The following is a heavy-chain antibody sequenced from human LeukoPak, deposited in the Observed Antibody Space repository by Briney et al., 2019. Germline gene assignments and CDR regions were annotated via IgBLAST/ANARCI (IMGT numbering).Heavy chain of an antibody. J-gene: IGHJ4*02. D-gene: IGHD4-17*01. CDR1: GFTFRTYA. CDR3: ARAFSTTAFDY. V-gene: IGHV3-30*04. Sequence: GGSLRLSCAASGFTFRTYAMNWVRQAPGKGLEWVAVISDDGSNKYYAESVRGQFTISRDNSKNTLYLQMNSLRAEDTAVYYCARAFSTTAFDYWGQGTLVTVSS. CDR2: ISDDGSNK.